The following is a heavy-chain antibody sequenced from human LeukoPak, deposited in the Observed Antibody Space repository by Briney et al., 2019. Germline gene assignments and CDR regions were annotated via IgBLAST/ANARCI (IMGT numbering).Heavy chain of an antibody. CDR3: ARDSGGDYFYYYYYYMDV. CDR2: ISSSSDYI. D-gene: IGHD4-17*01. CDR1: GFTFSSYS. V-gene: IGHV3-21*01. J-gene: IGHJ6*03. Sequence: GGSLRLSCAASGFTFSSYSMNWVRQAPGKGLEWVSSISSSSDYIYYADSVKGRFIISRDNAKNSLYLQMNSLRAEDTAVYYCARDSGGDYFYYYYYYMDVWGKGTTVTVSS.